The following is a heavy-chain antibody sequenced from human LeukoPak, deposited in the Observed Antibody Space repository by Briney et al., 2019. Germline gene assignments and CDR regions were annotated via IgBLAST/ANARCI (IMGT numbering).Heavy chain of an antibody. Sequence: SETLSLTCTVSGGSISSGGYYWSWIRQHPGKGLEWIGYIYYSGSIYYNPSLKSRVTISVDTSKNQFSLKLSSVTAADTAVYYCAADRVVPAATNWFDPWGQGTLVTVSS. CDR1: GGSISSGGYY. J-gene: IGHJ5*02. CDR3: AADRVVPAATNWFDP. V-gene: IGHV4-31*03. D-gene: IGHD2-2*01. CDR2: IYYSGSI.